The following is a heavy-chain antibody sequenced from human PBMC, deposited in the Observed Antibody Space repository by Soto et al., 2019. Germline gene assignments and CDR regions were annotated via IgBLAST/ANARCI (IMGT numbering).Heavy chain of an antibody. J-gene: IGHJ4*02. CDR2: FYYSGST. CDR1: GDSISSGSYY. Sequence: QVQLQESGPGLVKPSQILSLTCTVSGDSISSGSYYWNWIRQLPGQGPEWIGYFYYSGSTYYNPSLKSRVALSVDRSKNQFSLKLTSVTAADTAVYYCARTSGILGSGDQSLDYWGQGTLVTVSS. D-gene: IGHD3-10*01. V-gene: IGHV4-31*03. CDR3: ARTSGILGSGDQSLDY.